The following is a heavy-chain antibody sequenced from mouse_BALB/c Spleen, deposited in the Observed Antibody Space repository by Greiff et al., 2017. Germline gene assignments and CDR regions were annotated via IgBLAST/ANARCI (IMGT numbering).Heavy chain of an antibody. V-gene: IGHV5-6*03. J-gene: IGHJ2*01. D-gene: IGHD2-1*01. CDR1: GFTFSSYA. CDR2: ISSGGSYT. Sequence: EVNVVESGGGLVKPGGSLKLSCAASGFTFSSYAMSWVRQTPEKRLEWVASISSGGSYTYYPDSVKGRFTISRDNAKNTLYLQMSSLKSEDTAMYYCARPGNYYFDYWGQGTTLTVSS. CDR3: ARPGNYYFDY.